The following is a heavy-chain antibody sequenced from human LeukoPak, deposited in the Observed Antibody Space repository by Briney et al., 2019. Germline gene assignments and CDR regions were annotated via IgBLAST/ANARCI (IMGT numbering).Heavy chain of an antibody. D-gene: IGHD6-13*01. Sequence: ASVKVSCKASGYTFTGYYMHWVRQAPGQGLEWMGWINPKSGAADYAQQFRGRVTMTRDTSINTDYMEMKRVTSDDTAVYYCARGAEAETSPLDFWGQGTLVTVSS. V-gene: IGHV1-2*02. CDR1: GYTFTGYY. CDR2: INPKSGAA. J-gene: IGHJ4*02. CDR3: ARGAEAETSPLDF.